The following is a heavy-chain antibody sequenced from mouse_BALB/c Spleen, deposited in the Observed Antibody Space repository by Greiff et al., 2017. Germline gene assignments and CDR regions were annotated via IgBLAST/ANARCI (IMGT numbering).Heavy chain of an antibody. Sequence: EVQLQQSGPELVKPGASVKISCKASGYTFTDYNMHWVKQSHGKSLEWIGYIYPYNGGTGYNQKFKSKATLTVDNSSSTAYMELRSLTSEDSAVYYCARGGTGWYFDYWGQGTTLTVSS. V-gene: IGHV1S29*02. CDR1: GYTFTDYN. J-gene: IGHJ2*01. CDR3: ARGGTGWYFDY. D-gene: IGHD2-3*01. CDR2: IYPYNGGT.